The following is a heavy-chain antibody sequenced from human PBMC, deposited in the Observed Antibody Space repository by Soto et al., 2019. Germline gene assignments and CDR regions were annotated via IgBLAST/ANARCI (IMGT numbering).Heavy chain of an antibody. Sequence: EVQLVESGGGLVNPGGSLRLSCAASGFTFSNALMSWVRQAPGKGLEWVGRIKSKTDGGTTDYAAPVKGRFTISRDDSKNTLYLQMNSLKTEDTAVYYCTTGLTIFGVVIDPWGQGTLVTVSS. CDR1: GFTFSNAL. J-gene: IGHJ5*02. CDR3: TTGLTIFGVVIDP. V-gene: IGHV3-15*01. CDR2: IKSKTDGGTT. D-gene: IGHD3-3*01.